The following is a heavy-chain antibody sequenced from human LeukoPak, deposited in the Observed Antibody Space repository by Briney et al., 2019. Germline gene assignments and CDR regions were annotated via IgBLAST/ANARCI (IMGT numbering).Heavy chain of an antibody. Sequence: PGGSLRLSCAASGFTFSSYSMNWVRQAPGKGLEWVSYISSSSSTIYYADSVKGRFTISRDNAKNSLYLQMNSLRAEDTAVYYCASGRVLRFLEWLKYYYYYMDVWGKGTTVTVSS. J-gene: IGHJ6*03. V-gene: IGHV3-48*01. CDR3: ASGRVLRFLEWLKYYYYYMDV. D-gene: IGHD3-3*01. CDR1: GFTFSSYS. CDR2: ISSSSSTI.